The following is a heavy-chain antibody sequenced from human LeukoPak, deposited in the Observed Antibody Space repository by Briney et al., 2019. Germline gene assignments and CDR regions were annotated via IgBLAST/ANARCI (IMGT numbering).Heavy chain of an antibody. V-gene: IGHV3-33*01. CDR3: ARDYGGSAGRGGGFDY. D-gene: IGHD4-23*01. CDR1: GFTFTHFG. Sequence: GGSLRLSCVGSGFTFTHFGMHWVRQAPGKGLEWVAIIWHDGSNKFYGDSVKDRFTISRDISKNTLYLQMDSLRPEDTAVYYCARDYGGSAGRGGGFDYWGQGTLVTVSS. CDR2: IWHDGSNK. J-gene: IGHJ4*02.